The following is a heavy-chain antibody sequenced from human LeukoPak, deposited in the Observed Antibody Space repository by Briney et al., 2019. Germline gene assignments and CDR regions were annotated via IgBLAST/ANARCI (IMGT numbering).Heavy chain of an antibody. D-gene: IGHD5-18*01. CDR1: GYTFTGYY. CDR2: INPSGGST. CDR3: ARATDTAMGFDY. Sequence: ASVKVSCKASGYTFTGYYMHWVRQAPGQGLEWMGIINPSGGSTSYAQKFQGRVTMTRDMSTSTVYMELSSLRSEDTAVYYCARATDTAMGFDYWGQGTLVTVSS. J-gene: IGHJ4*02. V-gene: IGHV1-46*01.